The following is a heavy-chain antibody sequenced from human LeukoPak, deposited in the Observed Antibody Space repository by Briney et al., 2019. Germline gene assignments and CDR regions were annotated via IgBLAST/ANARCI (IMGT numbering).Heavy chain of an antibody. CDR3: ARDATYYYDSSGYPP. CDR2: IYYSGST. D-gene: IGHD3-22*01. CDR1: GGSISSSSYY. Sequence: PSETLSLTCTVSGGSISSSSYYWGWIRQPPGKGLEWIGSIYYSGSTYYNPSLKSRVTISVDTSKNQFSLKLSSVTAADTAVYYCARDATYYYDSSGYPPWGQGTLVTVSS. V-gene: IGHV4-39*07. J-gene: IGHJ5*02.